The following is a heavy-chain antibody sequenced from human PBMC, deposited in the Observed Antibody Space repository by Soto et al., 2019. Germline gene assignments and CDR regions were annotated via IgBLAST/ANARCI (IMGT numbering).Heavy chain of an antibody. J-gene: IGHJ5*02. CDR2: IYSSGST. V-gene: IGHV4-4*07. Sequence: SETLSLTCTVSGGATSSYYWTWIRQPAGKGLEWIGRIYSSGSTKYNPSLQSRVTMSLDTSKNQFSLRLTSVTAADTAVYYCARGQRFSDWFDPWGQGTLVTVSS. CDR3: ARGQRFSDWFDP. CDR1: GGATSSYY. D-gene: IGHD3-3*01.